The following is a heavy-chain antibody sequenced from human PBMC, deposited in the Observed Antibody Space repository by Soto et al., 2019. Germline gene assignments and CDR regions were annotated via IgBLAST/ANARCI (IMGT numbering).Heavy chain of an antibody. CDR3: AKDRGIIVKAGDAFDV. D-gene: IGHD3-16*02. CDR1: GFTLSMSA. CDR2: ISDSGDRT. V-gene: IGHV3-23*01. J-gene: IGHJ3*01. Sequence: SLRLSCASSGFTLSMSAVNWVRQAPGKGLEWVSYISDSGDRTYYADSVKGRFTISRDRSRNTVSLQMDSLRAEDTAVYYCAKDRGIIVKAGDAFDVWGQGTKVTVSS.